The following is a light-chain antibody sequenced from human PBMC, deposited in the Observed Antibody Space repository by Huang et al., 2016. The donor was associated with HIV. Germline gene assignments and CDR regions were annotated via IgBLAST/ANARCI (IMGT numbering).Light chain of an antibody. CDR1: QAISFW. J-gene: IGKJ4*01. V-gene: IGKV1-12*01. CDR2: AAT. Sequence: IQMTQSPSSVSASVGDRVTITCQASQAISFWLAWYQQKPGKAPKLLIYAATNLQSGVPSRFSGSGYGTDFTLTISSLQPEDFATYYCQQTNSFPLTFGGGTKVEIK. CDR3: QQTNSFPLT.